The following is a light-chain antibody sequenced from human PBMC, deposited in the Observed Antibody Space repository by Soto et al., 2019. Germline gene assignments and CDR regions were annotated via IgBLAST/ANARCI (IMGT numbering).Light chain of an antibody. J-gene: IGLJ2*01. Sequence: QSVLTQPASVSGSPGQSITISCTGTSSDVGGYNYVSWYQQHPGKAPRVMIYDVSHRPSGVSNRFSASKSGNTASLTISGLQAEDEADYYCSSYTISSAVVFGGGTKVTVL. CDR1: SSDVGGYNY. CDR2: DVS. V-gene: IGLV2-14*03. CDR3: SSYTISSAVV.